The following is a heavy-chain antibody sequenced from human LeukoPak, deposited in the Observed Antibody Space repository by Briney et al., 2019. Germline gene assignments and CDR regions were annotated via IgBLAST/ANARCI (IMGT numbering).Heavy chain of an antibody. CDR1: GFTFSSRG. J-gene: IGHJ4*02. CDR3: ANWATSSDWKGPFDY. Sequence: GGSLRLSCVVSGFTFSSRGMNWVRQAPGKGPEWVSGISGSGGRTDYADSVKGRFTISRDNSKSTLYLQMNSLRAEDTAVYYCANWATSSDWKGPFDYWGQGTLVIVSS. CDR2: ISGSGGRT. D-gene: IGHD6-19*01. V-gene: IGHV3-23*01.